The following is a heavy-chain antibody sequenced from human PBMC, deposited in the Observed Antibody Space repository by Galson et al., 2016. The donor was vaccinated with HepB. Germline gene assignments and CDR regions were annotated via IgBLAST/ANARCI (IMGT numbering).Heavy chain of an antibody. D-gene: IGHD3-3*01. CDR2: LSGSSDST. Sequence: SLRLSCAASGFTFPHSAMSWVRQAPGRGLEWVAALSGSSDSTDYAGPVNGRFTISRDNSKYTLSLQMNNLRPDDTAVYFCAKDRHFGRTSSLFVDSWGQGTLVTVSS. CDR3: AKDRHFGRTSSLFVDS. J-gene: IGHJ4*02. V-gene: IGHV3-23*01. CDR1: GFTFPHSA.